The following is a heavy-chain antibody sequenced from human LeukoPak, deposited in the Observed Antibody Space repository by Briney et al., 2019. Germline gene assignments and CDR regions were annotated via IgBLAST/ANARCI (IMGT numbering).Heavy chain of an antibody. D-gene: IGHD3-10*01. CDR1: GFTVSSNY. CDR3: ASNYYGSGSYSFDP. Sequence: PGGSLRLSCAASGFTVSSNYMSWVRQAPGKGLEWVSVIYSGGSTYYADSVKGRFTISRDNSKNTLYLQMNSLRAEDTAVYYCASNYYGSGSYSFDPWGQGTLVTVSS. V-gene: IGHV3-53*01. J-gene: IGHJ5*02. CDR2: IYSGGST.